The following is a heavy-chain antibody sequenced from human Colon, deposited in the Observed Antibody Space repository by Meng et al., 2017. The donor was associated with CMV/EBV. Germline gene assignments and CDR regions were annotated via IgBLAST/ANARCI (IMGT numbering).Heavy chain of an antibody. V-gene: IGHV3-74*01. CDR3: ARVWFGLYHYYGMDV. J-gene: IGHJ6*02. CDR1: GFIFSRYW. CDR2: INGDGSST. D-gene: IGHD3-10*01. Sequence: GESLKISCAASGFIFSRYWMHWVRQVPGKGLVWVSRINGDGSSTSYADSVKGRFTISRDNAKNTLYLQMNNLRAEDTAVYFCARVWFGLYHYYGMDVWGQGTTVTVSS.